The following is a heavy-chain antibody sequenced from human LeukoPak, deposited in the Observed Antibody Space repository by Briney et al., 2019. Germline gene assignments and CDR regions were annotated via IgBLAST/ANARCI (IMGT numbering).Heavy chain of an antibody. CDR2: IYYSGST. J-gene: IGHJ4*02. CDR1: GGSISSSSYY. V-gene: IGHV4-39*01. Sequence: SETLSLTCTVSGGSISSSSYYWGWIRQPPGKGLEWIGSIYYSGSTYYNPSLKSRVTISVGTSKNQFSLKLSSVTAADTAVYYCARSSADYFDYWGQGTLVTVSS. D-gene: IGHD6-19*01. CDR3: ARSSADYFDY.